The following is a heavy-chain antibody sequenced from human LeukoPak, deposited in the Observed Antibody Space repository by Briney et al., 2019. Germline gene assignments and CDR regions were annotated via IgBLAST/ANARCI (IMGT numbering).Heavy chain of an antibody. V-gene: IGHV4-4*09. J-gene: IGHJ3*02. CDR1: GGSISSYY. CDR2: IYTSGST. D-gene: IGHD3-22*01. CDR3: AAPRNLTNYDSKTDVFDI. Sequence: SETLSLTCTVSGGSISSYYWSWIRQPPGKGLEWIGYIYTSGSTNYNPSLKSRVTISVDTSKNQFSLKLSSVTAADTAVYYCAAPRNLTNYDSKTDVFDIWAKGKMVTVS.